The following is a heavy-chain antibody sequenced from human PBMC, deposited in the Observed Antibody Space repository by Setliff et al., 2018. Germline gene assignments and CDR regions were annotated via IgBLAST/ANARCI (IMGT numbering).Heavy chain of an antibody. J-gene: IGHJ4*02. Sequence: RASVKVSCKASGGTFSSYTISWVRQAPGQGLEWMGRIIPILGIANYAQKFQGRVTITADKSTSTAYMELSSLRSEDTAVYYCARDRRDYDILTGYYEFTFDYWGQGTLVTVSS. CDR3: ARDRRDYDILTGYYEFTFDY. V-gene: IGHV1-69*04. CDR2: IIPILGIA. CDR1: GGTFSSYT. D-gene: IGHD3-9*01.